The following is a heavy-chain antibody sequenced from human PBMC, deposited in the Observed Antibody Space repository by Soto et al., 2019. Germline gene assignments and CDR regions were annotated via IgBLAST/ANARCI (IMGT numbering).Heavy chain of an antibody. Sequence: ASVKVSCKASGGTFSSYAISWVRQAPGQGLEWMGGIIPIFGTANYAQKFQGRVTITADESTSTAYMELSSLRSEDTAVYYCARAPEYSSSWYYFDYWGHGTLVTVSS. J-gene: IGHJ4*01. CDR3: ARAPEYSSSWYYFDY. CDR2: IIPIFGTA. D-gene: IGHD6-13*01. CDR1: GGTFSSYA. V-gene: IGHV1-69*13.